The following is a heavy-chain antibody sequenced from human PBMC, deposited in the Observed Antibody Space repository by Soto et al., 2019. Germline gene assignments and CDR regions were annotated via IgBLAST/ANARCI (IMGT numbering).Heavy chain of an antibody. J-gene: IGHJ3*02. D-gene: IGHD3-22*01. CDR3: ASDYYDSSGYSSNPALAI. V-gene: IGHV1-69*13. CDR1: GGTFSSYA. CDR2: VIPIFGTA. Sequence: SVKVSCKASGGTFSSYAISWVRQAPGQGLEWMGGVIPIFGTANYAQKFQGRVTITADESTSTAYMELSSLRSEDTAVHYGASDYYDSSGYSSNPALAIWGQGTLVTV.